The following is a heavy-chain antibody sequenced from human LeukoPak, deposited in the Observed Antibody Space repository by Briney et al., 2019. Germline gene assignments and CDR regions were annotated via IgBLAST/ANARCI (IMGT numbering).Heavy chain of an antibody. CDR1: GYTLTELS. CDR2: FDPEDGET. D-gene: IGHD3-3*01. J-gene: IGHJ5*02. Sequence: ASVKVSCKVSGYTLTELSMHWVRQAPGKGLEWMGGFDPEDGETIYAQKFQGRVTMTEDTSTDTAYMELRSLRSDDTAVYYCARGPLYYDFWSGAENWFDPWGQGTLVTVSS. CDR3: ARGPLYYDFWSGAENWFDP. V-gene: IGHV1-24*01.